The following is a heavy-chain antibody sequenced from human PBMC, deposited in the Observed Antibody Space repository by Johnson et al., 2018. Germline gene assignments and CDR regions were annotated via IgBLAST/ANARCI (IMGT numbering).Heavy chain of an antibody. V-gene: IGHV3-49*03. CDR3: TRCYDSSAYYYAQLPFYFDY. J-gene: IGHJ4*02. D-gene: IGHD3-22*01. Sequence: EVQLVETGGGLVEPGRSXRLSCTGSGFTFGDYAINWFRQAPGKGLEWVGFIRSKAYGGATEYAASLTARSPISRDDSKTIAYLQMDSLKTEDTALYDCTRCYDSSAYYYAQLPFYFDYWGQGTLVTVS. CDR1: GFTFGDYA. CDR2: IRSKAYGGAT.